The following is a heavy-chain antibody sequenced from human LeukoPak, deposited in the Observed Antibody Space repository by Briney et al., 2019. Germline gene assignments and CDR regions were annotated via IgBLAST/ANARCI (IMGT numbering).Heavy chain of an antibody. CDR1: GGSISNY. V-gene: IGHV4-4*07. CDR3: ARENWNYGEDF. D-gene: IGHD1-7*01. J-gene: IGHJ4*02. CDR2: VHSSRGS. Sequence: KPSETLSLTCTVSGGSISNYWSWIRQPAGKGLEWIGRVHSSRGSNYDPSLKSRVTMSVDTSKNQVSLKLIAVTAADSAVYYCARENWNYGEDFWGQGALVTVSS.